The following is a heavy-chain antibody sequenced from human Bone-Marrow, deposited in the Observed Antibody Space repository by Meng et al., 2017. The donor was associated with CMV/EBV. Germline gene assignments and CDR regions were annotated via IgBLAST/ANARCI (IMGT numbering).Heavy chain of an antibody. J-gene: IGHJ6*01. V-gene: IGHV1-2*02. D-gene: IGHD1-14*01. CDR3: ARGRTLPVMDV. CDR2: MNPNSGGT. CDR1: GYTFTSYD. Sequence: ASVKVSCKASGYTFTSYDINWVRQATGQGLEWMGWMNPNSGGTNYAQKFQGRVTMTRDTSISTAYMELSRLRSDDTAVYYCARGRTLPVMDVWGQGNTVTVSS.